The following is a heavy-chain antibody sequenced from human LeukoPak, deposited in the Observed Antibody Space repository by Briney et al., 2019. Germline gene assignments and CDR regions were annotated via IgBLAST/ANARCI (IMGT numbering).Heavy chain of an antibody. D-gene: IGHD4-17*01. CDR3: PRDPDDYGDYAAAFDI. CDR2: IRSKAYGGTT. CDR1: GFTFGDYA. V-gene: IGHV3-49*04. Sequence: GGSLRLSCTASGFTFGDYAMSWVRQAPGKGLEWVGFIRSKAYGGTTEYAASVKGRFTISRDDSKSIAYLQMNSLKTEDTTVYSRPRDPDDYGDYAAAFDIWGPGTLVTVSS. J-gene: IGHJ3*02.